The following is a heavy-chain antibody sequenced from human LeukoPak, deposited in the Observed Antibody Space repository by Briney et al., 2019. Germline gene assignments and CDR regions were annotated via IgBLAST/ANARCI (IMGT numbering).Heavy chain of an antibody. V-gene: IGHV4-34*01. CDR1: GGSFSGYY. J-gene: IGHJ4*02. CDR2: INHSGST. D-gene: IGHD6-19*01. Sequence: SETLSLTCAVYGGSFSGYYWSWIRQPPGKGLEWIGEINHSGSTNYNPSLKSRVTISVDTSKNQFSLKLSSVTAADTAVYHCARRAVAGTREYWGQGTLVTVSS. CDR3: ARRAVAGTREY.